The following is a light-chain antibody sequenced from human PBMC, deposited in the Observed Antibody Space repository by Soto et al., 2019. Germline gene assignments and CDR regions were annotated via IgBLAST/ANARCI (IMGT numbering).Light chain of an antibody. Sequence: EIVLTQSPGTLSLSPGERATLSCRASQSVSSSYVAWYQQKPGQAPRLLIYGASSRATGIPDRFSGSGSGTDFTLTISRLEPEDFAVYYCQQYGSSAWTFGPGTNVEIK. CDR3: QQYGSSAWT. J-gene: IGKJ1*01. V-gene: IGKV3-20*01. CDR1: QSVSSSY. CDR2: GAS.